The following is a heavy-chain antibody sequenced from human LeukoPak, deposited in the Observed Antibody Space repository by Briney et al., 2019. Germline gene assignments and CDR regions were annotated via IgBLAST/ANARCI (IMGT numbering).Heavy chain of an antibody. Sequence: GGSLRLSCAASGFTFSSYGMHWVRQAPGKGLEWVAFIRYDGSNKYYADSVKGRFTISRDNSKNTLYLQMNSLRAEDTAVYYCARDRGTTEEWYYFDYWGQGTLVTVSS. J-gene: IGHJ4*02. CDR2: IRYDGSNK. V-gene: IGHV3-30*02. CDR1: GFTFSSYG. CDR3: ARDRGTTEEWYYFDY. D-gene: IGHD4-17*01.